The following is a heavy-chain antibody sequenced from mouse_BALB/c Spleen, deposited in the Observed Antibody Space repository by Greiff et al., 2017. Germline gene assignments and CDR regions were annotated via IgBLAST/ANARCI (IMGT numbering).Heavy chain of an antibody. CDR2: ISNGGGST. Sequence: EVMLVESGGGLVQPGGSLKLSCAASGFTFSSYTMSWVRQTPEKRLEWVAYISNGGGSTYYPDTVKGRFTISRDNAKNTLYLQMSSLKSEDTAMYYCARQVGYFDYWGQGTTLTVSS. J-gene: IGHJ2*01. CDR1: GFTFSSYT. D-gene: IGHD1-3*01. V-gene: IGHV5-12-2*01. CDR3: ARQVGYFDY.